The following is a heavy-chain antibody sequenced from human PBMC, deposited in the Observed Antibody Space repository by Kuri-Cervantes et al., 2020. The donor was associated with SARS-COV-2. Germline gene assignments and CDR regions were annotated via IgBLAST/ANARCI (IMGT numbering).Heavy chain of an antibody. V-gene: IGHV4-38-2*01. Sequence: SQTLSLTCAVSGYSISSGYYWGWIRQPPGKGLEWIGSIYHSGSTYYNPSLKSRVTISVDTSKNQFSLKLSSVTAADTAVYYCARRTVGHFDLWGRGTLVTDSS. CDR1: GYSISSGYY. CDR3: ARRTVGHFDL. D-gene: IGHD3-16*01. J-gene: IGHJ2*01. CDR2: IYHSGST.